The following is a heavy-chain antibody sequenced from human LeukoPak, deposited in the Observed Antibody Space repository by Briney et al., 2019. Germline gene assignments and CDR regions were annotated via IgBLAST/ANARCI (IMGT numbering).Heavy chain of an antibody. Sequence: ASVKVSCKASGYTFTSYDINWVRQATGQGIESMGWMNPNSGDTGYAQRFQGRVTMTRNISISTAYMELSSLRSEDTAVYYCATHGYYYGSGSNYTPLVWGKGTTVTASS. J-gene: IGHJ6*04. CDR3: ATHGYYYGSGSNYTPLV. CDR2: MNPNSGDT. V-gene: IGHV1-8*01. D-gene: IGHD3-10*01. CDR1: GYTFTSYD.